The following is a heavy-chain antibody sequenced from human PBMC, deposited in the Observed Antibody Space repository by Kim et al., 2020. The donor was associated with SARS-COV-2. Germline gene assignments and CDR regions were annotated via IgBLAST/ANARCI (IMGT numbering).Heavy chain of an antibody. CDR3: ARSLSRYYYDSSGSFD. CDR1: GGSISSSSYY. J-gene: IGHJ4*03. D-gene: IGHD3-22*01. V-gene: IGHV4-39*07. CDR2: IYYSGST. Sequence: SETLSLTCTVSGGSISSSSYYWGWIRQPPGKGLEWIGSIYYSGSTYYNPSLKSRVTISVDTSKNQFSLKLSSVTAADTAVYYCARSLSRYYYDSSGSFD.